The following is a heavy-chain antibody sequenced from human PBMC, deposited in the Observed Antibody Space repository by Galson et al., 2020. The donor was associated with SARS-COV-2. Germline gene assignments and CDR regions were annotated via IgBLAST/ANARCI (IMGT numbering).Heavy chain of an antibody. CDR1: GFTFSSYG. Sequence: GESLKISCAASGFTFSSYGMHWVRQAPGKGLEWVAVIWYDGSNKYYADSVKGRFTISRDNSKNTLYLQMNSLRAEDTAVYYCARDGSGSYPTYYFDYWGQGTLVTVSS. CDR3: ARDGSGSYPTYYFDY. D-gene: IGHD3-10*01. V-gene: IGHV3-33*01. CDR2: IWYDGSNK. J-gene: IGHJ4*02.